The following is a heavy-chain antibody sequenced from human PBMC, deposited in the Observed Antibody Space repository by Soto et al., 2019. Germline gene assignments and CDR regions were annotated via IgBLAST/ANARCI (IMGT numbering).Heavy chain of an antibody. V-gene: IGHV4-31*03. D-gene: IGHD2-21*01. CDR1: GGSISSGGYY. CDR2: IYDSGST. CDR3: ARAIPTSTNWVDY. Sequence: SETLSLTCTVSGGSISSGGYYWSWIRQHPGKGLEWIGYIYDSGSTYYNPSLKSRITVSVDTSKNQFSLKLSSVTAADTAVYYCARAIPTSTNWVDYWGQGTLVTVSS. J-gene: IGHJ4*02.